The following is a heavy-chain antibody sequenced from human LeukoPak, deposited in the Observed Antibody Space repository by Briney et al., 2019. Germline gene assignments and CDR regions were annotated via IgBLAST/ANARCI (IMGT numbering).Heavy chain of an antibody. D-gene: IGHD2-2*02. V-gene: IGHV3-48*04. CDR1: GFTFSSYS. CDR3: ARADIVVVPAAIGTSRDYWFDP. Sequence: GGSLRLSCAASGFTFSSYSMNWVRQAPGKGLEWVSYISSSSSTIYYADSVKGRFTISRDNAKNSLYLQMNSLRAEDTAVYYCARADIVVVPAAIGTSRDYWFDPWGQGTLVTVSS. CDR2: ISSSSSTI. J-gene: IGHJ5*02.